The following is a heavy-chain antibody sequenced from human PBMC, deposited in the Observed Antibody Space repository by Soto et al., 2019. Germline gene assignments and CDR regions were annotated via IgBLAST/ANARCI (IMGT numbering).Heavy chain of an antibody. V-gene: IGHV1-69*08. D-gene: IGHD4-17*01. CDR1: GGTFSSYT. J-gene: IGHJ2*01. Sequence: QVQLVQSGAEVKKPGSSVKVSCKASGGTFSSYTISWVRQAPGQGLEWMGRIIPILGIANYAQKFQGRVTITADKSTSTAYMELSSLRSEDTAVYYCAREWGDYGDYVRYWDFDLWGRGTLVTVSS. CDR2: IIPILGIA. CDR3: AREWGDYGDYVRYWDFDL.